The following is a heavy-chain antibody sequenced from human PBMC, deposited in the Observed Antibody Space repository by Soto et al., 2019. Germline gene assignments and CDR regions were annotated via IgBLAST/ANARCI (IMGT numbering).Heavy chain of an antibody. D-gene: IGHD3-10*01. CDR1: GFTFSSYA. V-gene: IGHV3-23*01. CDR2: ISGSGGST. CDR3: AKAEVRGGVYYYYMDV. J-gene: IGHJ6*03. Sequence: GGSLRLSCAASGFTFSSYAMSWVRQAPGKGLEWVSAISGSGGSTYYADSVKGRFTISRDNSKNTLYLQMNSLRAEDTAVYYCAKAEVRGGVYYYYMDVWRKGTTVTVSS.